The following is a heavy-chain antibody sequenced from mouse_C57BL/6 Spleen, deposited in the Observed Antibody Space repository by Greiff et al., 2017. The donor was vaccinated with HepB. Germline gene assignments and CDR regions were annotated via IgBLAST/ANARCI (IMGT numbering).Heavy chain of an antibody. CDR3: ARSTQLGQAY. CDR2: IYPGDGDT. J-gene: IGHJ3*01. D-gene: IGHD4-1*02. Sequence: QVQLQQSGPELVKPGASVKISCKASGYAFSSSWMNWVKQRPGKGLEWIGRIYPGDGDTNYNGKFKGKATLTADKSSSTAYIQLSSLTSEDSAVYFCARSTQLGQAYWGQGTLVTVSA. CDR1: GYAFSSSW. V-gene: IGHV1-82*01.